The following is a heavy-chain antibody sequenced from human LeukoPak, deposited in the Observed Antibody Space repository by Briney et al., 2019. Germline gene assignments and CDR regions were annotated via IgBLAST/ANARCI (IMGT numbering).Heavy chain of an antibody. Sequence: GGSLRLSCAASGFTFSSYAMSWVRQAPGKGLEWVSAISGSGGSTYYADSVKGWFTISRDNSKNTLYLQMNSLRAEDTAVYYCAKLGTIGTTIDYWGQGTLVTVSS. V-gene: IGHV3-23*01. D-gene: IGHD1-1*01. CDR2: ISGSGGST. J-gene: IGHJ4*02. CDR1: GFTFSSYA. CDR3: AKLGTIGTTIDY.